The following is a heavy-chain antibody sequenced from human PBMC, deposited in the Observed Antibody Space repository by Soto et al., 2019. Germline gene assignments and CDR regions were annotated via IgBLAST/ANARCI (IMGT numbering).Heavy chain of an antibody. Sequence: GGSLRLSCAASGFTFSSHTMSWVRQAPGKGLEWVAAVGSTGSTFYADSVKGRFSISRDNLKNTLFLQMNSLRAEDTAVYFCAKGGVSYGLDVWGQGTTVTVSS. CDR1: GFTFSSHT. D-gene: IGHD3-16*01. CDR3: AKGGVSYGLDV. V-gene: IGHV3-23*01. J-gene: IGHJ6*02. CDR2: VGSTGST.